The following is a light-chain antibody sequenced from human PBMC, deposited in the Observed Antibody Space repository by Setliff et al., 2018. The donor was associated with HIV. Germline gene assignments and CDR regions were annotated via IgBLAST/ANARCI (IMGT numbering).Light chain of an antibody. CDR2: EVS. CDR1: SSDVGSSNR. Sequence: QSALTQPPSVSGSPGQTVTISCTGTSSDVGSSNRVSWYQHPPGTAPRLMIYEVSSRPSGVPDRFSGSNSGNTASMTISGLQAEDEDDYYCSSGTSSSTPYVFGTGTKVTAL. J-gene: IGLJ1*01. CDR3: SSGTSSSTPYV. V-gene: IGLV2-18*02.